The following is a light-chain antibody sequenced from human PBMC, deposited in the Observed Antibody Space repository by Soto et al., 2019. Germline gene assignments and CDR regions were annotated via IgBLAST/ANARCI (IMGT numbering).Light chain of an antibody. J-gene: IGLJ2*01. CDR2: STD. Sequence: QSVLTQSPSASGTPGQRGTVSCSGSSSNIGTNYVYWYQQLPGTAPKVLIYSTDKRPSGVPDRFSGSKSGTSASLAISGLRSEDQADYYCAAWDDSVSGPVFGGGTKVTVL. CDR3: AAWDDSVSGPV. V-gene: IGLV1-47*01. CDR1: SSNIGTNY.